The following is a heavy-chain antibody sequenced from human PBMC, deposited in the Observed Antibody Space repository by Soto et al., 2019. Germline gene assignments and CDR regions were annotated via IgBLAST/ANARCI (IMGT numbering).Heavy chain of an antibody. D-gene: IGHD1-20*01. CDR1: RLTFSNYG. CDR3: AREAGCRGTNCNVYFDY. V-gene: IGHV3-30*03. CDR2: ISYESIST. J-gene: IGHJ4*01. Sequence: GGSLRLSCVASRLTFSNYGMHWVRQAPGKGLEWVAVISYESISTVYRDSVRGRFTISRDNSRNTLYLHMNSLTPEDTAVYYSAREAGCRGTNCNVYFDYWGLGTLVTVSS.